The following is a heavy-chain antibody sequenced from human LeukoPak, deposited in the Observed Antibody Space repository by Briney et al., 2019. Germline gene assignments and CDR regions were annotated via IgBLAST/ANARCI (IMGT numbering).Heavy chain of an antibody. CDR2: IKSKTDGGTT. J-gene: IGHJ4*02. D-gene: IGHD6-19*01. Sequence: GGSLRLSCEASGFTFKNAWMIWVRQAPGKGPEWVGRIKSKTDGGTTDYAAPVKGRFTISRDDSKNTLYLQMNSLKTEDTAVYYCTIPGWLGYYFDYWGQGTLVTVSS. CDR3: TIPGWLGYYFDY. CDR1: GFTFKNAW. V-gene: IGHV3-15*01.